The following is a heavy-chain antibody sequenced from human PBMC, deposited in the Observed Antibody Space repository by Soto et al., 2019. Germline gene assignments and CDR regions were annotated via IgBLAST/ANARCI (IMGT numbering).Heavy chain of an antibody. V-gene: IGHV3-23*01. CDR1: VCTFSSYG. Sequence: VGSLRLSCASSVCTFSSYGMNWVRHGPGKGLEWVSAISGSGGTTYYGDSVKGRFTISRDNSKNTLYLQMNSLRAEDTAVYYRAKGQGAHQFLAKYYFDYWGQGTLVTVSS. CDR2: ISGSGGTT. J-gene: IGHJ4*02. D-gene: IGHD1-26*01. CDR3: AKGQGAHQFLAKYYFDY.